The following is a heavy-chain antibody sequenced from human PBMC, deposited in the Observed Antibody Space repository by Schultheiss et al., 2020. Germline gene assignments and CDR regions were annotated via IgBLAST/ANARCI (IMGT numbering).Heavy chain of an antibody. V-gene: IGHV4-30-4*01. Sequence: SETLSLTCTVSGGSISSGDYYWSWIRQPPGKGLEWIGYIYHSGSTNYNPSLKSRVTISVDTSKNQFSLKLSSVTAADTAVYYCARGGIAAAGTPFDYWGQGTLVTVSS. D-gene: IGHD6-13*01. CDR1: GGSISSGDYY. CDR3: ARGGIAAAGTPFDY. CDR2: IYHSGST. J-gene: IGHJ4*02.